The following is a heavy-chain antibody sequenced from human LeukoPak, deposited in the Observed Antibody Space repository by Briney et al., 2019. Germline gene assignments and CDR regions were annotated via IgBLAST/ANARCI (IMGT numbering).Heavy chain of an antibody. CDR1: GYSFSNHD. Sequence: ASVTVSCKASGYSFSNHDINWVRKATGQGLEWMGWMNANSEYTGYSQKFQGRVTMTRNTSTNTAYMELSSLRSEDTAVYYRARISDSNWYFDLWGRGTLVTVSS. D-gene: IGHD5-18*01. CDR3: ARISDSNWYFDL. V-gene: IGHV1-8*02. J-gene: IGHJ2*01. CDR2: MNANSEYT.